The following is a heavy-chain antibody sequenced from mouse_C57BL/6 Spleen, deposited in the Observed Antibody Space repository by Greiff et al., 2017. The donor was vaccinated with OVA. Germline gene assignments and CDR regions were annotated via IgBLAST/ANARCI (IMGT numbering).Heavy chain of an antibody. Sequence: VQLQQSGPGLVKPSQSLSLTCSVTGYSITSGYYWNWIRQFPGNQLEWMGYISYDGSNNYNPSLKNRISITRDTSKNQFFLKLNSVTTEDTATYYCARDYYLTGYFDVWGTGTTVTVSS. CDR3: ARDYYLTGYFDV. V-gene: IGHV3-6*01. D-gene: IGHD1-1*02. CDR2: ISYDGSN. J-gene: IGHJ1*03. CDR1: GYSITSGYY.